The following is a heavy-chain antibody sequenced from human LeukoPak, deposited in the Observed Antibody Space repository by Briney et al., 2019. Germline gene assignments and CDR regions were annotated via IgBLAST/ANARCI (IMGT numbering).Heavy chain of an antibody. V-gene: IGHV5-51*01. CDR2: IHPGDSDT. D-gene: IGHD2-8*01. CDR3: ARSPFYYFDY. Sequence: GESQKISCKGSGYSFTNYWIGWGRQMPGKGLEWMGIIHPGDSDTRYSPTFQGQVTISIDKSISTAYLQWSSLKASDTAMYYCARSPFYYFDYWGQGTLVSVPS. J-gene: IGHJ4*02. CDR1: GYSFTNYW.